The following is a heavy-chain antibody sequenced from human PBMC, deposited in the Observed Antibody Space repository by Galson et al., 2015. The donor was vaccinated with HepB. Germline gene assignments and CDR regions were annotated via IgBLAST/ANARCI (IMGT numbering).Heavy chain of an antibody. D-gene: IGHD4/OR15-4a*01. CDR3: ARDYDPKANYHVDCGVDV. CDR2: INPNSGAT. CDR1: GYTFTGYS. V-gene: IGHV1-2*02. Sequence: SVKVSCKASGYTFTGYSMHWVRQAPGQGLEWMGWINPNSGATNYAQKFQGRVTMTRDASISTAYVELSRLRSDDTAVYYCARDYDPKANYHVDCGVDVWGQGTTVTVSS. J-gene: IGHJ6*02.